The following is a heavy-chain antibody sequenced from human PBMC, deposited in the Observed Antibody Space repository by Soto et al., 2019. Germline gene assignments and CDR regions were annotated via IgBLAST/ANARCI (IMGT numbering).Heavy chain of an antibody. V-gene: IGHV3-53*01. CDR1: GFIVSSNQ. CDR2: IYSGHTT. J-gene: IGHJ4*02. Sequence: PGGSLRLSCVASGFIVSSNQMSWVRQAPGKGLEWVSVIYSGHTTYYADSVEGRFTISRDDSKNTLYLQINSLRVEDTAVYYCVRGPSDHKLRLVEWPYGDXWGQGALVTVSX. D-gene: IGHD3-3*01. CDR3: VRGPSDHKLRLVEWPYGDX.